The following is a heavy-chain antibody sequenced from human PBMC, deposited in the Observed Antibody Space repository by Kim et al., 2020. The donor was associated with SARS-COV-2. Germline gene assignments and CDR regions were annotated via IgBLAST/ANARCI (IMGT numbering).Heavy chain of an antibody. J-gene: IGHJ4*02. CDR3: ARDPPTYYYGSGGDY. D-gene: IGHD3-10*01. CDR2: IKQDGSEK. V-gene: IGHV3-7*01. Sequence: GGSLRLSCAASGFTFSSYWMSWVRQAPGKGLEWVANIKQDGSEKYYVDSVKGRFTISRDNAKNSLYLQMNSLRAEDTAVYYCARDPPTYYYGSGGDYWGQGTLVTVSS. CDR1: GFTFSSYW.